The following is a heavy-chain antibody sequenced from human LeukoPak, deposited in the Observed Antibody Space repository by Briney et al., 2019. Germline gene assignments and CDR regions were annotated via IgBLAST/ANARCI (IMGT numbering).Heavy chain of an antibody. CDR2: IIPIFGTA. D-gene: IGHD3-10*01. J-gene: IGHJ6*02. Sequence: SVKVSCKASGGTFSSYAISWVRQAPGQGLEWMGGIIPIFGTANYAQKFQGRVSITADESTSTAYMELSSLRSEDTAVYYCATGFLLWKGKDVWGQGTTVTVSS. CDR1: GGTFSSYA. CDR3: ATGFLLWKGKDV. V-gene: IGHV1-69*13.